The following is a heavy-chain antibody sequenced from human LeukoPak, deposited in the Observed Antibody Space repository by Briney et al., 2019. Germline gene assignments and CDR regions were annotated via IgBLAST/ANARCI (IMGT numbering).Heavy chain of an antibody. CDR3: ARGVASAGAKYFDQ. D-gene: IGHD6-13*01. J-gene: IGHJ4*02. CDR2: INPNTGGT. Sequence: GASVMVSCKASGYTFTGYYIHWVRQAPGQGLEWMGWINPNTGGTDYAQKFQGRVTMTRDTSISTVYMELSRLTSDDTAVYYCARGVASAGAKYFDQWGQGTLVTVSS. CDR1: GYTFTGYY. V-gene: IGHV1-2*02.